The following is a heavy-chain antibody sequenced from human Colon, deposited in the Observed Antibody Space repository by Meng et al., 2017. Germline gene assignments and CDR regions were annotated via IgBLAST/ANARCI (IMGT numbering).Heavy chain of an antibody. CDR2: INHSGST. CDR3: ARVRITIFGVVSTFDY. J-gene: IGHJ4*02. D-gene: IGHD3-3*01. Sequence: QVQRQESGPGLVKPSETLSLTCAVSGGSISTYYWSWIRQPPGKGLEWIGEINHSGSTNYNPSLKSRVTISVDTSKNQFSLKLSSVTAADTAVYYCARVRITIFGVVSTFDYWGQGTLVTVSS. V-gene: IGHV4-34*01. CDR1: GGSISTYY.